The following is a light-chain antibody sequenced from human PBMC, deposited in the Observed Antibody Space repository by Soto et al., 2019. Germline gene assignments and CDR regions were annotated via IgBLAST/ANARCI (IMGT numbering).Light chain of an antibody. Sequence: QSALTQPASVSGSPGQSITISCTGTSSDVGGYNYVSWFQQHPGKAPKLMIFEVSDRPSGISNRFSGSKSGNTASLTTSGLQAEDEAVYYCSSYSSSSTLYVFGTGTKLTVL. CDR2: EVS. J-gene: IGLJ1*01. V-gene: IGLV2-14*01. CDR3: SSYSSSSTLYV. CDR1: SSDVGGYNY.